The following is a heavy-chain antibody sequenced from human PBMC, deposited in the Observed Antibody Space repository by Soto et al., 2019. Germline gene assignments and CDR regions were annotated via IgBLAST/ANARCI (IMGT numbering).Heavy chain of an antibody. CDR3: ARADSISWGDFDY. V-gene: IGHV4-34*01. Sequence: QVQLQQWGAGLLKPSETLSLTCAVYGGSFSGYYWSWIRQPPGNGLEWIGEINHSGSTNYNLSLSSRVTISVDTSKNQFSLKLSSVTAADTAVYYCARADSISWGDFDYWGQGTLVTVSS. CDR1: GGSFSGYY. J-gene: IGHJ4*02. D-gene: IGHD6-13*01. CDR2: INHSGST.